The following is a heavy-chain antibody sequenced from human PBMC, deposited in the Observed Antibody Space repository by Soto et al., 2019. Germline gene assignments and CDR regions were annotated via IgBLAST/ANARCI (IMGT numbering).Heavy chain of an antibody. V-gene: IGHV3-23*01. CDR1: GFTFSSYA. J-gene: IGHJ4*02. D-gene: IGHD3-9*01. Sequence: GGSLRLSCAASGFTFSSYAMSWVRQAPGKGLEWVSSISGSGGSTYYADSVKGWFTISRDNSNNTMYLQMNSLRAEDTAVYYCAKDLYDSPSPSFDYWGQGTLVTVSS. CDR3: AKDLYDSPSPSFDY. CDR2: ISGSGGST.